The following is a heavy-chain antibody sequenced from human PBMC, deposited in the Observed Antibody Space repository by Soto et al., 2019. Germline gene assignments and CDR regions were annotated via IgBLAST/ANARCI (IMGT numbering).Heavy chain of an antibody. Sequence: GGSLRLSCAASGFTFSSYSMNWVRQAPGKGLEWVSYISSSSSTIYYADSVKGRFTISRDNAKNSLYLQMNSLRDEDTAVYYCARGMYYYDSSGWAYWGQGSLVTVSS. CDR3: ARGMYYYDSSGWAY. V-gene: IGHV3-48*02. D-gene: IGHD3-22*01. CDR1: GFTFSSYS. CDR2: ISSSSSTI. J-gene: IGHJ4*02.